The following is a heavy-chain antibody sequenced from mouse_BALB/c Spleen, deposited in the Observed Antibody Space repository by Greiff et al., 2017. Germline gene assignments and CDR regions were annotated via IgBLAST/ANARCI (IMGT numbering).Heavy chain of an antibody. D-gene: IGHD1-1*01. J-gene: IGHJ2*01. CDR3: GRDYGPTGGSFDY. V-gene: IGHV5-9-4*01. Sequence: EVMLVESGGGLVKPGGSLKLSCAASGFTFSSYAMSWVRQSPEKRLEWVAEISSGGSYTYYPDTVTGRFPISRDNAKHTLYLEMSSLRSEDTAMYYCGRDYGPTGGSFDYWGQGTTLTVSS. CDR1: GFTFSSYA. CDR2: ISSGGSYT.